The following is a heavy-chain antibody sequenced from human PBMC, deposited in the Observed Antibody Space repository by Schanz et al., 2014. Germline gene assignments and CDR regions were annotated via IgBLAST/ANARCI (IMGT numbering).Heavy chain of an antibody. Sequence: EVHLLESGGGLVQPGGSLRLSCAASEFTFSTDAMSWVRQAPGKGLEWVSAISGSGGNTYYADSVKGRFTISRDNSKNTVYIQMNSLRAEDTAVYYCARDGEAAAGCDYWGQGTLVTGSS. V-gene: IGHV3-23*01. D-gene: IGHD6-13*01. CDR3: ARDGEAAAGCDY. CDR1: EFTFSTDA. J-gene: IGHJ4*02. CDR2: ISGSGGNT.